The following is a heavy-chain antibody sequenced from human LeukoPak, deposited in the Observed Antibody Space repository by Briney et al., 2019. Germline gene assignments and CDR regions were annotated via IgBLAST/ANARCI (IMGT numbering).Heavy chain of an antibody. V-gene: IGHV4-39*07. CDR3: ARSSMVRGVIAWYYYYYMDV. Sequence: SETLSLTCTVSGGSISSSSYYWGWIRQPPGKGLEWIGSIYYSGSAYYNPSLKSRVTISVDTSKSQFSLKLSSVTAADTAVYYCARSSMVRGVIAWYYYYYMDVWGKGTTVTVSS. J-gene: IGHJ6*03. CDR1: GGSISSSSYY. D-gene: IGHD3-10*01. CDR2: IYYSGSA.